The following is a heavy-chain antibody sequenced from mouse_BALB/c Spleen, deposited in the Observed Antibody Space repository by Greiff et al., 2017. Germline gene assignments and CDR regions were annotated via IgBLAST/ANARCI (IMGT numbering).Heavy chain of an antibody. V-gene: IGHV1S41*01. Sequence: DLVKPGASVKLSCKASGYTFTSYWINWIKQRPGQGLEWIGRIAPGSGSTYYNEMFKGKATLTVDTSSSTAYIQLSSLSSEDSAVYFCARSLGAYWGQGTLVTVSA. D-gene: IGHD6-2*01. CDR2: IAPGSGST. J-gene: IGHJ3*01. CDR3: ARSLGAY. CDR1: GYTFTSYW.